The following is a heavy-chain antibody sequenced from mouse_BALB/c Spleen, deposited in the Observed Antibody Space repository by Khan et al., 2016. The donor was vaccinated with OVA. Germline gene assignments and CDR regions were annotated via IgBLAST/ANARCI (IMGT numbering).Heavy chain of an antibody. Sequence: EVQLVESGGDLAAPGGSLKLSCAASGFTLSTYGMSWVRQPPDKRLEWVATISTGGHYTYSPDSVWGRFTISRDNAKNTLYLQMTSRKSEDTAMFYCARLYYYYDSERFDYWGQGTLVTVAA. V-gene: IGHV5-6*01. CDR1: GFTLSTYG. D-gene: IGHD1-1*01. J-gene: IGHJ3*01. CDR3: ARLYYYYDSERFDY. CDR2: ISTGGHYT.